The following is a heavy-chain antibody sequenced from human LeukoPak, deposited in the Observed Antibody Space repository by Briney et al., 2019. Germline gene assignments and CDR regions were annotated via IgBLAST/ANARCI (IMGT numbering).Heavy chain of an antibody. CDR2: VNPNSGYS. CDR1: GYTFTRFD. J-gene: IGHJ5*02. Sequence: DSVKVSCKASGYTFTRFDINWVRQATGQGLEWMGWVNPNSGYSGFAQKFQGRVTITRDTSINTAYMELSSLRSEDTAVYYCARVDGSPDSWGQGTLVTVSS. D-gene: IGHD2-15*01. V-gene: IGHV1-8*03. CDR3: ARVDGSPDS.